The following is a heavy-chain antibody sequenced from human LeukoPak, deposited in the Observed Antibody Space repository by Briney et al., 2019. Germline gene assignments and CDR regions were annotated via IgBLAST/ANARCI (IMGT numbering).Heavy chain of an antibody. J-gene: IGHJ4*02. CDR1: GFTFSSYA. CDR2: ISGSGGST. Sequence: PGGSLRLSCAASGFTFSSYAMRWVRQAPGKGLEWVSAISGSGGSTYYEDSVKGRFTISQDNSKNTLYLQMNSLRAEDTAVYYCAKDHYSNFLLDNWGQGTLVTVSS. V-gene: IGHV3-23*01. D-gene: IGHD4-11*01. CDR3: AKDHYSNFLLDN.